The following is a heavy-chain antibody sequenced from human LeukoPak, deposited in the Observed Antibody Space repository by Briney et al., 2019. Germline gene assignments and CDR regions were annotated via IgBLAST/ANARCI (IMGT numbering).Heavy chain of an antibody. J-gene: IGHJ4*02. Sequence: SETLSLTCTVSGGSISSRPYCWGWIRQPPGKGLEWLGNFYYSGSTYYKPSLKSRVTISVDTSKNQISLKLSSVTAADTAVYYCARLVVSSWYHEVLLGRDYWGQGTLVTVSS. CDR1: GGSISSRPYC. CDR2: FYYSGST. CDR3: ARLVVSSWYHEVLLGRDY. D-gene: IGHD6-13*01. V-gene: IGHV4-39*01.